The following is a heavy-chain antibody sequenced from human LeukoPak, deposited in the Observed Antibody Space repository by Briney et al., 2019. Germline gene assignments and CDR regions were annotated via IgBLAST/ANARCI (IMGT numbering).Heavy chain of an antibody. CDR3: AREKYGAGSFEFEY. CDR2: IKQDGSKK. D-gene: IGHD3-10*01. J-gene: IGHJ4*02. Sequence: GGSLTLSCAASGFTYYYYRMSWLRQAPGKGLVGVANIKQDGSKKSYVDSVKGRFTMSRCNAKLSLYLQLHSLRAEGTAVYYCAREKYGAGSFEFEYWGKGTLVTVAS. V-gene: IGHV3-7*01. CDR1: GFTYYYYR.